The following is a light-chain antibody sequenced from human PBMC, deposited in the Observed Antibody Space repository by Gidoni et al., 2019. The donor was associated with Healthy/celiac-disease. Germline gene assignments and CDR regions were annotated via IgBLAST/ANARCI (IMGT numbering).Light chain of an antibody. V-gene: IGKV1-5*03. J-gene: IGKJ1*01. Sequence: DIQMTQSPSTLSASVGDRVTITCRASQSISSWLAWYQQKPGKAPKLLIYKASSLESGVPSRFSGSGSGTEFTLTISSLQPDDFATYYCQQPRAFXQXTKVEIK. CDR2: KAS. CDR1: QSISSW. CDR3: QQPRA.